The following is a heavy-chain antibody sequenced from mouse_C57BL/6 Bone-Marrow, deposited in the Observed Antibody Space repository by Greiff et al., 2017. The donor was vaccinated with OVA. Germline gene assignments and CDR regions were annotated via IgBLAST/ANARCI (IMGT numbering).Heavy chain of an antibody. Sequence: VQLQQPGAELVRPGSSVKLSCKASGYTFTSYWMHWVKQRPIQGLEWIGNIDPSDSETHYNQKFKDKATLTVDKSSSTAYMQLSSLTSEDSAVYYGARDSNPWYFDVWGTGTTVTVSS. J-gene: IGHJ1*03. CDR1: GYTFTSYW. D-gene: IGHD2-5*01. CDR3: ARDSNPWYFDV. CDR2: IDPSDSET. V-gene: IGHV1-52*01.